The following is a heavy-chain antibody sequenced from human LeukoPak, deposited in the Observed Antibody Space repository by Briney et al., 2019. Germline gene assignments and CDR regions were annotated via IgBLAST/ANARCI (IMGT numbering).Heavy chain of an antibody. Sequence: GGSLRLSCAASGFTFSSYWMSWVRQAPGKGLEWVANIKQDGSEKYYVDSVKGRFTISRDNSKTTMFLQMNSLRVEDTALYYCARGARLQPMGEFWGQGTLVTVSS. D-gene: IGHD4-11*01. CDR2: IKQDGSEK. V-gene: IGHV3-7*03. CDR1: GFTFSSYW. CDR3: ARGARLQPMGEF. J-gene: IGHJ4*02.